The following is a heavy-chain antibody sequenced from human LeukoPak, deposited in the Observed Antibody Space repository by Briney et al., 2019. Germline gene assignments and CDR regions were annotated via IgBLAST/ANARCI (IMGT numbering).Heavy chain of an antibody. CDR2: ISPDGGEI. V-gene: IGHV3-7*01. D-gene: IGHD3-22*01. J-gene: IGHJ4*02. Sequence: GGSLRLSCAASGFTFSNSWMTWVRQAPGKGLEWVASISPDGGEIHYVDSVKGRFTISRDNAKNSLYLQMNSLRAEDTAVYYCASGEYDRSGYDCDYWGQGTLVTVSS. CDR3: ASGEYDRSGYDCDY. CDR1: GFTFSNSW.